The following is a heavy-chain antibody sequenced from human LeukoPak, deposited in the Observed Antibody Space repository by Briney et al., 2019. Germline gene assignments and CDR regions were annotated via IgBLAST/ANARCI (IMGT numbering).Heavy chain of an antibody. Sequence: GGSLRLSCAASGLTVTSKFMAWVRQAPGKGLEWVSFINNVGSTNYADSVQGRFTISRDFSKNTLYLQLNSLRAEDTAVYYCAKEDILDYWGQGTLVTVSS. V-gene: IGHV3-66*01. CDR2: INNVGST. D-gene: IGHD2-15*01. CDR1: GLTVTSKF. J-gene: IGHJ4*02. CDR3: AKEDILDY.